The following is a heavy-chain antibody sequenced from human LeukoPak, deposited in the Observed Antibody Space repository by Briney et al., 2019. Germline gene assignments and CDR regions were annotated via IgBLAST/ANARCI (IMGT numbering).Heavy chain of an antibody. Sequence: PSETLSLTCTVSGGSISSSSYYWGWIRQPPGKGLEWIVSIYYSGSTYYNPSLKSRVTISVDTSKNQFSLKLSSVTAADTAVYYCARQKWDILTGYPDYWGQGTLVTVSS. V-gene: IGHV4-39*01. J-gene: IGHJ4*02. D-gene: IGHD3-9*01. CDR2: IYYSGST. CDR3: ARQKWDILTGYPDY. CDR1: GGSISSSSYY.